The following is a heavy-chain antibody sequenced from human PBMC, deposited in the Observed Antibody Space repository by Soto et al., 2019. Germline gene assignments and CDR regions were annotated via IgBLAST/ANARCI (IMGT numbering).Heavy chain of an antibody. CDR1: VFTFSSYG. CDR2: ISYDGSNK. CDR3: AKEDGVVVAAPIY. D-gene: IGHD2-15*01. Sequence: SLRLSCAASVFTFSSYGMHWVLHSPCKGLEWVAVISYDGSNKYYADSVKGRFTISRDNSKNTLYLQMNSLRAEDTAVYYCAKEDGVVVAAPIYWGQGTLVTVSS. V-gene: IGHV3-30*18. J-gene: IGHJ4*02.